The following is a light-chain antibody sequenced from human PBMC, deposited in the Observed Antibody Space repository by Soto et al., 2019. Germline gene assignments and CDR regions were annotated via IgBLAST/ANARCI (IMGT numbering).Light chain of an antibody. Sequence: QSALTQPPSASGSPGQSVTISCTGTSSDVGGYNFVSWYQQHPGKAPKLMIYDVTKRPSGVPDRFSGSKSGNTASLTVSGRQGEEEADYYCSSYAGSNIPWLFGGGTKLTVL. CDR2: DVT. CDR3: SSYAGSNIPWL. J-gene: IGLJ3*02. CDR1: SSDVGGYNF. V-gene: IGLV2-8*01.